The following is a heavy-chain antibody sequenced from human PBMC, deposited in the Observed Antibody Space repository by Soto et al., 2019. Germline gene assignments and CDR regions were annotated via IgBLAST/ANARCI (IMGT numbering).Heavy chain of an antibody. V-gene: IGHV1-8*01. CDR2: MNPNSGNT. J-gene: IGHJ6*02. CDR3: ARVGLRWRADV. CDR1: GYTFTSYD. Sequence: GASVKVSCKASGYTFTSYDINWVRQATGQGLEWMGWMNPNSGNTGYAQKFQGRVTMTKNTSISTAYMELSSLRSEDTAVYYCARVGLRWRADVWGQGTTVAVSS. D-gene: IGHD5-12*01.